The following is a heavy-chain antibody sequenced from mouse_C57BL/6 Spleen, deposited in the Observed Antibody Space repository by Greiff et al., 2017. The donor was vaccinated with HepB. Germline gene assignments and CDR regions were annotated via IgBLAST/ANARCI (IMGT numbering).Heavy chain of an antibody. CDR2: IYPRDGST. J-gene: IGHJ3*01. CDR3: ARWDLCAY. CDR1: GYTFTSYD. Sequence: VQLVESGPELVKPGASVKLSCKASGYTFTSYDINWVKQRPGQGLEWIGWIYPRDGSTKYNEKFKGKATLTVDTSSSTAYMELHSLTSEVSAVYFCARWDLCAYWGQGTLVTVSA. D-gene: IGHD4-1*01. V-gene: IGHV1-85*01.